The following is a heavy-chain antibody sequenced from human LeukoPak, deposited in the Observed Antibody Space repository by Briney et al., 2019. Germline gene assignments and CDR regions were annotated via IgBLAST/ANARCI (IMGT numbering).Heavy chain of an antibody. CDR1: GFTFSSYA. Sequence: GGSLRLSCAASGFTFSSYAMSWVRQAPGKGLEWVSAISGSGGSTYYADSVKGRFTVSRDNSKNTVYLQMNSLRTDDTAMYYCANFVDYDFWSGYRDYWGQGTLVTVSS. V-gene: IGHV3-23*01. CDR2: ISGSGGST. J-gene: IGHJ4*02. CDR3: ANFVDYDFWSGYRDY. D-gene: IGHD3-3*01.